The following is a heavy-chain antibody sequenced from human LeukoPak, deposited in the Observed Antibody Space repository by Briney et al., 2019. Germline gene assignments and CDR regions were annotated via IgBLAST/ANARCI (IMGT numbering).Heavy chain of an antibody. D-gene: IGHD3-22*01. V-gene: IGHV4-39*07. Sequence: SETLSLTCTVSGGSISSNSYYWGWICQPPGKGLVWIGSIYYSGSTYYIPSLNIRVTISVDTSKNQFSLNLRSVTAADTAVYYCAREILYDSTGYYLWGQGTLVTVSS. CDR3: AREILYDSTGYYL. J-gene: IGHJ4*02. CDR2: IYYSGST. CDR1: GGSISSNSYY.